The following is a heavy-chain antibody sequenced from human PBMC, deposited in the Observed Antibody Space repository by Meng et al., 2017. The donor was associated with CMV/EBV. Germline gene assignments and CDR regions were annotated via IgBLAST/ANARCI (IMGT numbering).Heavy chain of an antibody. Sequence: GGSLRLSCAASGFTFSSYSMNWVRQASGKGLEWVSSISSSSSYIYYADSVKGRFTISRDNAKNSLYLQMNSLRAEDTAVYYCARDRAAPGWFDPWGQGTLVTVSS. D-gene: IGHD6-13*01. CDR2: ISSSSSYI. CDR3: ARDRAAPGWFDP. J-gene: IGHJ5*02. V-gene: IGHV3-21*01. CDR1: GFTFSSYS.